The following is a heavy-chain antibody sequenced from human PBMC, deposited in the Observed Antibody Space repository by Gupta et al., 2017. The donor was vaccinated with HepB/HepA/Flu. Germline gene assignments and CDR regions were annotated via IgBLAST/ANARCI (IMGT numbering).Heavy chain of an antibody. CDR3: AKLGTSPWYYLDP. Sequence: QVQLVQSGAEVKKPGSSVKVSCKASGGTFSSYAFSWVRQAPGQGLEWMGGIIPSFHTTDYAQKFQGRLTITADESTNTAFMELSSLRAEDTAVYFCAKLGTSPWYYLDPWGQGTLVTVSS. D-gene: IGHD2/OR15-2a*01. V-gene: IGHV1-69*01. CDR2: IIPSFHTT. CDR1: GGTFSSYA. J-gene: IGHJ5*02.